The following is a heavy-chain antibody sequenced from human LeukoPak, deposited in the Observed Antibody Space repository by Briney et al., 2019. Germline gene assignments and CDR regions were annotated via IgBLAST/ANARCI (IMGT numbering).Heavy chain of an antibody. CDR3: ARLPYSSSSHPLVRSDI. V-gene: IGHV4-4*02. D-gene: IGHD6-6*01. CDR2: INHSGST. J-gene: IGHJ3*02. CDR1: GGSISSNNW. Sequence: SETLSLTCAVSGGSISSNNWWWSWIRQPPGKGLEWIGEINHSGSTNYNPSLKSRVTISVDTSKNQFSLKLSSVTAADTAVYYCARLPYSSSSHPLVRSDIWGQGTMVTVSS.